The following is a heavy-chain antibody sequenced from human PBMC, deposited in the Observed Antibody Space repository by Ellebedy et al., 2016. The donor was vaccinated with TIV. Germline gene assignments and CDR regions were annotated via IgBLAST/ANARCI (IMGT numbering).Heavy chain of an antibody. Sequence: GGSLRLSXAASGFSSSDYYMSWIRQAPGKGLEWVSYISDSGSMIHYADSVKGRFTISRDNSKNSLYLQMNNLRAEDTVVYYCARIGSGGSFYGMDVWGQGTTVTVSS. V-gene: IGHV3-11*01. D-gene: IGHD6-19*01. CDR3: ARIGSGGSFYGMDV. CDR2: ISDSGSMI. J-gene: IGHJ6*02. CDR1: GFSSSDYY.